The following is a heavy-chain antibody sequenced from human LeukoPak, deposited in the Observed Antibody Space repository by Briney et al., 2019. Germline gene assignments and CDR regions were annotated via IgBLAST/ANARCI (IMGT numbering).Heavy chain of an antibody. Sequence: SCKASGGTFSSYAMHWVRQAPGKGLEWVAVISYDGSNKYYADSVKGRFTISRDNSKNTLYLQMNSLRAEDTAVYYCARALYYYGSGSHWGQGTLVTVSS. J-gene: IGHJ4*02. D-gene: IGHD3-10*01. CDR3: ARALYYYGSGSH. CDR1: GGTFSSYA. V-gene: IGHV3-30-3*01. CDR2: ISYDGSNK.